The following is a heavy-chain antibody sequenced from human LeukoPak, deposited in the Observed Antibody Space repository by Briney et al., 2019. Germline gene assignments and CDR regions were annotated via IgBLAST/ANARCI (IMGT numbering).Heavy chain of an antibody. CDR3: AKGHSDFGTGFDG. V-gene: IGHV3-23*01. CDR2: ISGSGGST. Sequence: PGGSLRLSCAASGFTFSSYAMSWVRQAPGEGLECVSVISGSGGSTYYADSVKGRFTISRDNSKKTLDLQMNSLRAEDTAVYFCAKGHSDFGTGFDGWGQGTLVTVSS. J-gene: IGHJ4*02. D-gene: IGHD4-17*01. CDR1: GFTFSSYA.